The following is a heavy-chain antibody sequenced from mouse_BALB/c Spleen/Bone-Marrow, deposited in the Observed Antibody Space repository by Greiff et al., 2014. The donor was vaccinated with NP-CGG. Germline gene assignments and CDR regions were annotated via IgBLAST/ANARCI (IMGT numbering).Heavy chain of an antibody. Sequence: VKLQESRAELVKPGAPVKLSCKASGYSFTSYWMHWVKQRPGQGLEWIGEISPSNGRSNYNEKFKSKATLTVDKSSSTAYMQLSGLTSEDSAVYYCTRSELRRGGYALDYWGLGTSVTVSS. CDR2: ISPSNGRS. V-gene: IGHV1S81*02. CDR1: GYSFTSYW. J-gene: IGHJ4*01. D-gene: IGHD2-12*01. CDR3: TRSELRRGGYALDY.